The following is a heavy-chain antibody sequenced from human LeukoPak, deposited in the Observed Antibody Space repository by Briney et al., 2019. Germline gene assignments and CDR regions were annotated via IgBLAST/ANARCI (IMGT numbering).Heavy chain of an antibody. CDR3: ARDRGYCSGGSCYSGFYY. D-gene: IGHD2-15*01. CDR1: GFTVSNNY. J-gene: IGHJ4*02. CDR2: IYSGGST. V-gene: IGHV3-66*01. Sequence: GGSLRLSCAASGFTVSNNYITWIRQAPGKGLEWVSVIYSGGSTYYADSVEGRFTISRDNSKNTLYLQMNSLRAEDTAVYYCARDRGYCSGGSCYSGFYYWGQGTLVTVSS.